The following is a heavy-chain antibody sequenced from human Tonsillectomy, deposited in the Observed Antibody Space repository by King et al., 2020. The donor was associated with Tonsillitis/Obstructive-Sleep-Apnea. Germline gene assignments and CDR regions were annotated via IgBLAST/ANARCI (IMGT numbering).Heavy chain of an antibody. D-gene: IGHD5-18*01. CDR2: IFWNDEK. V-gene: IGHV2-26*01. CDR3: ARGTAVVYYYYYYMDV. CDR1: GFSLSNARMG. Sequence: VTLKESGPVLVKPTETLTLTCPVSGFSLSNARMGVSWIRQPPGKALEWLAHIFWNDEKSYSTSLKSRLTISKDTSKSQVVLTMTNMDPVDTATYYCARGTAVVYYYYYYMDVWGKGTTVTVSS. J-gene: IGHJ6*03.